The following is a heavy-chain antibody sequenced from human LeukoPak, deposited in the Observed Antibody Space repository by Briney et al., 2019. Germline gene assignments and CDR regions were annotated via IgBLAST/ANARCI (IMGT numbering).Heavy chain of an antibody. CDR3: AREFVGYCSSTSCHGLNWFDP. D-gene: IGHD2-2*01. CDR1: GYSINSGYY. Sequence: SETLSLTCTVSGYSINSGYYWGWIRQPPGKGLEWIGSIYHSGSTYYNPSLKSRVTISVDTSKNQFSLKLSSVTAADTAVYYCAREFVGYCSSTSCHGLNWFDPWGQGTLVTVSS. J-gene: IGHJ5*02. V-gene: IGHV4-38-2*02. CDR2: IYHSGST.